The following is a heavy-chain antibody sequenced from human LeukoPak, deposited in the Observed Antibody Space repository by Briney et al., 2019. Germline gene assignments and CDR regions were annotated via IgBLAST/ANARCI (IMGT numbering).Heavy chain of an antibody. Sequence: SETLSLTCIVSGGSILTYSWNWIRQSPGKGLEWIGYIPHTGTTSYRSSLKSRVTISVDSSKNQLSLKLASVTAADTAVYFCARWDDSAWAFGSWGPGTLVTVSS. CDR2: IPHTGTT. D-gene: IGHD6-19*01. CDR3: ARWDDSAWAFGS. V-gene: IGHV4-59*08. CDR1: GGSILTYS. J-gene: IGHJ4*02.